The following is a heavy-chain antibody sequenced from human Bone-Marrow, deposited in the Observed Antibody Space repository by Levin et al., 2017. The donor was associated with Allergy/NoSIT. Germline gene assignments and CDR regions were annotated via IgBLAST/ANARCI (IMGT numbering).Heavy chain of an antibody. J-gene: IGHJ5*01. D-gene: IGHD3-3*01. CDR1: GLTLNEVS. Sequence: ASVKVSCKVSGLTLNEVSMHWVRQAPGKGLEWMGGFDPEVGETIYAQNFQGRVTMTEDTSTDTAYMELSSLRSEDTAIYHCAIDLLSVSGPKSWGDGAAGAVSS. CDR2: FDPEVGET. CDR3: AIDLLSVSGPKS. V-gene: IGHV1-24*01.